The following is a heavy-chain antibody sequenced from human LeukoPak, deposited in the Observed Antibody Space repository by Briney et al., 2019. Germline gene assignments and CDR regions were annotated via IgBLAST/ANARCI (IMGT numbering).Heavy chain of an antibody. Sequence: GGSLRLSCAASGFTVSSNYMGWVRQAPGKGLEWVSVIYSGGSTYYADSVKGRFTISRDNSKNTLYLQMNSLRAEDTAVYYCARDTTNYDILTGYSSSYFDYWGQGTLVTVSS. CDR1: GFTVSSNY. CDR2: IYSGGST. J-gene: IGHJ4*02. CDR3: ARDTTNYDILTGYSSSYFDY. D-gene: IGHD3-9*01. V-gene: IGHV3-66*01.